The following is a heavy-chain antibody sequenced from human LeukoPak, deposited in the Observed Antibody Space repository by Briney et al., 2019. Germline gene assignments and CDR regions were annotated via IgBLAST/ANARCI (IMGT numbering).Heavy chain of an antibody. Sequence: SETLSLTCAVSGGSISSSNWWSWVRQPPGKGLEWIGEIYHSGSTNYNPSLKSRVTISVDKSKNQFSLKLSSVTAADTAVYYCARVRYYDILTGYYSRSGYFDLWGRGTLVTVSS. D-gene: IGHD3-9*01. CDR3: ARVRYYDILTGYYSRSGYFDL. V-gene: IGHV4-4*02. CDR2: IYHSGST. J-gene: IGHJ2*01. CDR1: GGSISSSNW.